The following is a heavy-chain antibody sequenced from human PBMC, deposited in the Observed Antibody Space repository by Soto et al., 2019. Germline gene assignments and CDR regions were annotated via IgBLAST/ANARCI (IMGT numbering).Heavy chain of an antibody. CDR2: IYYSGST. V-gene: IGHV4-30-2*01. D-gene: IGHD3-22*01. CDR3: ARAFKYYYDSSGSARRAEYFQH. CDR1: GGSISSGGYS. Sequence: SETLSLTCAVSGGSISSGGYSWSWIRQPPGKGLEWIGYIYYSGSTYYNPSLKSRVTISVDRSKNQFSLKLSSVTAADTAVYYCARAFKYYYDSSGSARRAEYFQHWGQGTLVTVSS. J-gene: IGHJ1*01.